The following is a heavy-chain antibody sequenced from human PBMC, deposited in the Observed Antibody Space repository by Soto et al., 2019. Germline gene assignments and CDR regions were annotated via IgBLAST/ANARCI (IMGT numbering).Heavy chain of an antibody. J-gene: IGHJ4*02. V-gene: IGHV4-30-4*01. CDR2: IYYSGST. Sequence: SETLSLTCTVSGGSTSSFYYYWSWIRQPPGKGLEWIGYIYYSGSTYYNPSLKSRVTISVDTSKNQFSLKLSSVTAADTAVYYCARGKYDLWSGQLFIRGQGTLVTVSS. D-gene: IGHD3-3*01. CDR3: ARGKYDLWSGQLFI. CDR1: GGSTSSFYYY.